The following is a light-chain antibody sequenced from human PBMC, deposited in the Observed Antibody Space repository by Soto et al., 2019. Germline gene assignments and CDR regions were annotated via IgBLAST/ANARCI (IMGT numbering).Light chain of an antibody. CDR2: AAS. CDR3: QQSYNVLSWT. J-gene: IGKJ1*01. CDR1: QSIGNY. Sequence: DIQMTQSPSSLSASVGDRVTITCRASQSIGNYLNWYRQKPGKAPELLIYAASILQTEVPSRFRGSGSGTDSTLTISSLQPEDFASYYCQQSYNVLSWTFGQGTKVDIK. V-gene: IGKV1-39*01.